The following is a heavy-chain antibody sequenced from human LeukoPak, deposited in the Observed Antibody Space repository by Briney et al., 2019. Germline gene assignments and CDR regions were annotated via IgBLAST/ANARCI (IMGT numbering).Heavy chain of an antibody. CDR3: ARWGHEQWLGRFDY. V-gene: IGHV4-61*02. J-gene: IGHJ4*02. Sequence: SETLSLTCTVSGGSISSGSYYWSWIRQPAGKGLEWIGRIYTSGSTNYNPSLKSRVTISVDTSKNQFSLKLSSVTAADTAVYYCARWGHEQWLGRFDYWGQGTLVTVSS. CDR1: GGSISSGSYY. CDR2: IYTSGST. D-gene: IGHD6-19*01.